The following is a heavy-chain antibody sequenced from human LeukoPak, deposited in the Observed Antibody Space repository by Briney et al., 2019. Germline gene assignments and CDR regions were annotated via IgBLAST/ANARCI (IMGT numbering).Heavy chain of an antibody. CDR1: GLTFIEYW. CDR3: TSGIGTYGD. CDR2: ISKDGGST. D-gene: IGHD3-10*01. Sequence: PGGSLRLSCAVSGLTFIEYWMHWGRHNAGEGLVWVAAISKDGGSTEYADSVKGRCTISRDNAKNTLYLQMNSLTVEDTAVYYCTSGIGTYGDWGLGAQVTVAS. J-gene: IGHJ4*02. V-gene: IGHV3-74*03.